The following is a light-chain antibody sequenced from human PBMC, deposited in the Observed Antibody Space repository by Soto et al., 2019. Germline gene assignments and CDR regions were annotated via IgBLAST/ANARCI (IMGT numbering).Light chain of an antibody. CDR1: RSLGTYS. V-gene: IGKV3-20*01. Sequence: EILLTQSPGTLSLSPGEGATLLCRASRSLGTYSLAWYQQKPGQAPRVLISGTSSRAAGIPDRFSGSGSGTDFTLTITRLEPEDFAVYYCQHYGDSLFIFGPGTKVDIK. J-gene: IGKJ3*01. CDR2: GTS. CDR3: QHYGDSLFI.